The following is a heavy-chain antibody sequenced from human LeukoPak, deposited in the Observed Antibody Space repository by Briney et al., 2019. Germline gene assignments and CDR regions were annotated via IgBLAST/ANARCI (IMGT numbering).Heavy chain of an antibody. CDR1: GFTFSSFS. J-gene: IGHJ4*02. CDR3: ARVDVAYCGGDCYDFDY. Sequence: PGGSLRLSCAASGFTFSSFSMNWVRQAPGKGLEWVSSISSSSSYIYYADSVKGRFTISRDNAKNSLYLQMNSLRAEDTAMYYCARVDVAYCGGDCYDFDYWGQGTLVTVSS. V-gene: IGHV3-21*01. D-gene: IGHD2-21*02. CDR2: ISSSSSYI.